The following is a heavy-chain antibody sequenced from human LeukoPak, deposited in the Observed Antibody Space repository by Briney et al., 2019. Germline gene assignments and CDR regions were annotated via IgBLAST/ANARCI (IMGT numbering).Heavy chain of an antibody. D-gene: IGHD3-16*01. CDR1: GYIFNGYY. CDR3: ARVGAYYYMDV. CDR2: INTNTGNP. J-gene: IGHJ6*03. V-gene: IGHV7-4-1*02. Sequence: ASVKVSCKASGYIFNGYYMHWVRQAPGQGLEWMGWINTNTGNPTYAQGFTGRFVFSLDTSVSTAYLQISSLKAEDTAVYYCARVGAYYYMDVWGKGTTVTVSS.